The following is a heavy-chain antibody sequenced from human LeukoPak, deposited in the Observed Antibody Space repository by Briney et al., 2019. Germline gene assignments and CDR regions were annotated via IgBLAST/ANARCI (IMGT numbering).Heavy chain of an antibody. D-gene: IGHD2-21*01. CDR1: GFTVSSNY. Sequence: PGGSLRLSCAASGFTVSSNYMSWVRQAPGKGLEWVAYTSRGGSDISYAGSAKGRFTISSDIASNTLYLQMNSLRVEDTAVYFCVRARLIRLENFFDYWGQGTLVTVSS. V-gene: IGHV3-11*04. J-gene: IGHJ4*02. CDR2: TSRGGSDI. CDR3: VRARLIRLENFFDY.